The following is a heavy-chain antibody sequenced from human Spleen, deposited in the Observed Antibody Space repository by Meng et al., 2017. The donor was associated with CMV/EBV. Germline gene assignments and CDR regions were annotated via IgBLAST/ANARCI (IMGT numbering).Heavy chain of an antibody. V-gene: IGHV1-69*05. CDR3: ARGGITMVRGPLGY. J-gene: IGHJ4*02. CDR1: GGTFSSYA. CDR2: IIPIFGTA. Sequence: KASGGTFSSYASSWVRKAPGQGLEWMGGIIPIFGTANYAQKFQGRVTITTDESTSTAYMELSSLRSEDTAVYYCARGGITMVRGPLGYWGQGTLVTVSS. D-gene: IGHD3-10*01.